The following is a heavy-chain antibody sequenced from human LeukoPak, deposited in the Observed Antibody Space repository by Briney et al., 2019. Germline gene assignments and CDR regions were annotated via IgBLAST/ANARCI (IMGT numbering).Heavy chain of an antibody. CDR2: VFRDGST. CDR3: FWSGHGGWFDP. D-gene: IGHD3-3*01. V-gene: IGHV4-38-2*01. CDR1: GYSIATGHY. J-gene: IGHJ5*02. Sequence: SETLSLTCSVSGYSIATGHYWGWIRQSPGKGLEWIGSVFRDGSTYHNPSFESRLSMSIDTSKNQFSLKLSSVTAADTAVYYDFWSGHGGWFDPWGQGTLVTVSS.